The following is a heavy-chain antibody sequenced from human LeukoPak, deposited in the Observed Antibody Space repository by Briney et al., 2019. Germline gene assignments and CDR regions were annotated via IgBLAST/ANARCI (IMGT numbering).Heavy chain of an antibody. CDR2: INHSGST. V-gene: IGHV4-34*01. J-gene: IGHJ4*02. Sequence: SETLSLTCAVYGGSFSGYYWTWIRQPPGKGLEWIGEINHSGSTNYNPSLKSRVTISVDTSKNHFSLKLSSVTAADTAVYYCASAAYGGKRFDYWGQGTLVTVSS. CDR3: ASAAYGGKRFDY. CDR1: GGSFSGYY. D-gene: IGHD4-23*01.